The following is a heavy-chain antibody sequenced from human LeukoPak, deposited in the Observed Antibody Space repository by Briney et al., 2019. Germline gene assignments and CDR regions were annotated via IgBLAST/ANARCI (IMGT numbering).Heavy chain of an antibody. D-gene: IGHD5-18*01. CDR2: ISGSGGST. J-gene: IGHJ4*02. CDR3: AKSGLGHIYGEFDY. CDR1: GFTFSSYA. Sequence: PGGSLRLSCAASGFTFSSYAMSWVRQAPGKGLEWVSVISGSGGSTDYADSVKGRFTISRDNSKNTLYLQMNSLRAEDTAVYYCAKSGLGHIYGEFDYWGQGTLVTVSS. V-gene: IGHV3-23*01.